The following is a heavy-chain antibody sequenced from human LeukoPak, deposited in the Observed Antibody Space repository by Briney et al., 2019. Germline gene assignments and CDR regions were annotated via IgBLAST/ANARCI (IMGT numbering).Heavy chain of an antibody. J-gene: IGHJ6*02. CDR2: IYYSVST. CDR3: ARNIRYSSSAYGMDV. D-gene: IGHD6-13*01. V-gene: IGHV4-59*01. Sequence: SETLSLTCTVSGGSISSYYWSWIRQPPGKGLEWIGYIYYSVSTNYNPSLKSRVTISVDTSKNQFSLKLSSVTAADTAVYYCARNIRYSSSAYGMDVWGQGTTVTVSS. CDR1: GGSISSYY.